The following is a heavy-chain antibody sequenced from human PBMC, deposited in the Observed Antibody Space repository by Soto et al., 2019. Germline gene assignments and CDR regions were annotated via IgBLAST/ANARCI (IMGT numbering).Heavy chain of an antibody. Sequence: DVDLVESGGALVQPGGSLRLSCAGSGFTFNNFWMHWVRQAPGKGLVWVARINTDGSVTSHADSVKGRFTISRDNAKSTLDLQMNSLRAEDSAMYYCARQTGLGATNYWGRGTLVTVSS. CDR2: INTDGSVT. D-gene: IGHD1-26*01. V-gene: IGHV3-74*01. CDR1: GFTFNNFW. J-gene: IGHJ4*02. CDR3: ARQTGLGATNY.